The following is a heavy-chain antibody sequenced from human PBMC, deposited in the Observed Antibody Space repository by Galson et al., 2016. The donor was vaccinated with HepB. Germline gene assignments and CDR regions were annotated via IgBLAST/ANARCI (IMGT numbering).Heavy chain of an antibody. D-gene: IGHD4-17*01. V-gene: IGHV3-11*01. CDR1: GFIFSDYH. Sequence: SLRLSCAASGFIFSDYHMNWIRQAPGKGLEWISYISTSSNSMLYADSVRGRFSISRDNAKKSLYIQMSKLRAEDTAVYYCARDLPDDSVEYFNVFDLWGQGTMVTVSS. CDR2: ISTSSNSM. CDR3: ARDLPDDSVEYFNVFDL. J-gene: IGHJ3*01.